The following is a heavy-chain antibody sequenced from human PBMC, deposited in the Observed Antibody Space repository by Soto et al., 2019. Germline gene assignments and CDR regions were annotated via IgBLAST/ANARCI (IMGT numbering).Heavy chain of an antibody. CDR2: VGGSGDGT. CDR1: GFTFSTYT. V-gene: IGHV3-23*01. D-gene: IGHD2-15*01. J-gene: IGHJ4*02. Sequence: VGSLRLSCAASGFTFSTYTMTWVRQAPGKGLEWVSSVGGSGDGTYYADSVKGRFTISRDNSKNTLSLQMNSLTAEDTAVYFCAKRRGAGGHFDYWGQGALVTVSS. CDR3: AKRRGAGGHFDY.